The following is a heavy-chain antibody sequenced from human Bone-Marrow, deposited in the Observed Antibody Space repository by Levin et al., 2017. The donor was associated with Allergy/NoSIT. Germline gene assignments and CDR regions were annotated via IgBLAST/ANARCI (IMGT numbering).Heavy chain of an antibody. D-gene: IGHD6-6*01. Sequence: PGGSLRLSCAASGFTFSSYAMHWVRQAPGKGLEWVAVISYDGSNKYYADSVKGRFTISRDNSKNTLYLQMNSLRAEDTAVYYCARLYSSSSANLHSLDYWGQGTLVTVSS. CDR3: ARLYSSSSANLHSLDY. CDR1: GFTFSSYA. V-gene: IGHV3-30-3*01. J-gene: IGHJ4*02. CDR2: ISYDGSNK.